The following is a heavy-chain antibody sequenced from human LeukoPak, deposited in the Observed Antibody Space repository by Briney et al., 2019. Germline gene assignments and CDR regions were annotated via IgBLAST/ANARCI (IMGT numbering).Heavy chain of an antibody. CDR2: ISYDGSNK. Sequence: GGSLRLSCAASGFTFSSYGMHWVRQAPGKGLEWVAVISYDGSNKYYADSVKGRFTISRDNSKNTLYLQMNSLRAEDTAVYYCEKDRKLLGDYWGQGTLVTVSS. V-gene: IGHV3-30*18. CDR3: EKDRKLLGDY. D-gene: IGHD2-21*02. CDR1: GFTFSSYG. J-gene: IGHJ4*02.